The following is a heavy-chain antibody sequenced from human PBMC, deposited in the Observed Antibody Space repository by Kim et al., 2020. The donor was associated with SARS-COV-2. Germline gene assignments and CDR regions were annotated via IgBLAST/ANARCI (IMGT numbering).Heavy chain of an antibody. V-gene: IGHV1-69*13. J-gene: IGHJ5*02. D-gene: IGHD4-17*01. CDR2: IIPIFGTA. Sequence: SVKVSCKASGGTFSSYAISWVRQAPGQGLEWMGGIIPIFGTANYAQKFQGRVTITADESTSTAYMELSSLRSEDTAVYYCARRTSEDYGDYGDYEGGDGWFDPWGQGTLVTVSS. CDR3: ARRTSEDYGDYGDYEGGDGWFDP. CDR1: GGTFSSYA.